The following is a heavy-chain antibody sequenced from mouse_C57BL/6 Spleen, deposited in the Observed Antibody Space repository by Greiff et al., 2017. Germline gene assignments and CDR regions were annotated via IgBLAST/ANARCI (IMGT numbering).Heavy chain of an antibody. CDR2: IYPGSGNT. J-gene: IGHJ4*01. CDR1: GYTFTDYY. Sequence: VMLVESGAELVRPGASVKLSCKASGYTFTDYYINWVKQRPGQGLEWIARIYPGSGNTYYNEKFKGKATLTAEKSSSTAYMQLSSLRSEDSAVYFCARLDYAMDYWGQGTSVTVSS. CDR3: ARLDYAMDY. V-gene: IGHV1-76*01.